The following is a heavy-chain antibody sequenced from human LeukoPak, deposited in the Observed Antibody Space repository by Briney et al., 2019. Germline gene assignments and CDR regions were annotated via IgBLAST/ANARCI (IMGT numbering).Heavy chain of an antibody. CDR3: ARDEWRRFDP. J-gene: IGHJ5*02. D-gene: IGHD2-8*01. CDR1: GGSISTSSYY. Sequence: SETLSLTCTVSGGSISTSSYYWGWVRQPPGKGLEWIGNIFYSGSTYYSPSLKSRVTISLDTSKNQFSLKLSSVTAADTAVYYCARDEWRRFDPWGQGTLVTVSS. CDR2: IFYSGST. V-gene: IGHV4-39*07.